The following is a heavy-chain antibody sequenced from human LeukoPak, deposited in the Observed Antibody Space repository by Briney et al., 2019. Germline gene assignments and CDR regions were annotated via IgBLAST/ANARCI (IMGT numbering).Heavy chain of an antibody. V-gene: IGHV3-74*01. J-gene: IGHJ1*01. D-gene: IGHD1-26*01. Sequence: GGSLRLSCAAYGFAFSNYWMHWDRQAPGKGLVWVSRIKSDGSSTNYADSVKGRFTISRDNAKNTLYLQMNSLRAEDTAVYYSAGTDSGYFHHWGQGTLVTVSS. CDR3: AGTDSGYFHH. CDR1: GFAFSNYW. CDR2: IKSDGSST.